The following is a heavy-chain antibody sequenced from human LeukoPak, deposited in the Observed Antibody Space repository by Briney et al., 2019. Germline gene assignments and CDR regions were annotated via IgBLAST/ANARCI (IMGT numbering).Heavy chain of an antibody. Sequence: SETLSLTCTVSGVSISSYYWSWLRQPPGKGLEWIGYIYYSGSTNYNPSLKSRVTIFVDTSKNHFSLKLNSVTTADTAVYYCTRGAGWLIDYWGQGILVTVSS. CDR3: TRGAGWLIDY. CDR1: GVSISSYY. CDR2: IYYSGST. D-gene: IGHD3-16*01. V-gene: IGHV4-59*01. J-gene: IGHJ4*02.